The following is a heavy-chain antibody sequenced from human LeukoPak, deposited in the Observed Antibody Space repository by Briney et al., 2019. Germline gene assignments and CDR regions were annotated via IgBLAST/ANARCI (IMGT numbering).Heavy chain of an antibody. CDR1: GFTFSSYS. CDR3: ARDQYDFWSGYANWFDP. Sequence: GGSLRLSCAASGFTFSSYSMNWVRQAPGKGLEWVSYISSSSSTIYYADSVKGRFTISRDNAKNSLYLQMNSLRAEDTAVYYCARDQYDFWSGYANWFDPWGQGTLVTVSS. V-gene: IGHV3-48*01. J-gene: IGHJ5*02. D-gene: IGHD3-3*01. CDR2: ISSSSSTI.